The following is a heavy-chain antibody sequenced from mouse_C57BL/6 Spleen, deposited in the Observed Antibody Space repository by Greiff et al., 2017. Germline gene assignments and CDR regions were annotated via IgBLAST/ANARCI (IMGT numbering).Heavy chain of an antibody. CDR3: ARYGLRSYYFDY. D-gene: IGHD1-1*01. CDR2: IRNKANGYTT. Sequence: EVKVVESGGGLVQPGGSLSLSCAASGFTFTDYYMSWVRQPPGKALEWLGFIRNKANGYTTEYSASVKGRFTISRDNSQSILYLQMNALRAEDSATYYCARYGLRSYYFDYWGQGTTLTVSS. J-gene: IGHJ2*01. CDR1: GFTFTDYY. V-gene: IGHV7-3*01.